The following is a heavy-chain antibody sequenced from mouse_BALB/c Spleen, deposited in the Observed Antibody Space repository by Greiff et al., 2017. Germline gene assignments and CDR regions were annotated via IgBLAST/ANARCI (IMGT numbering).Heavy chain of an antibody. CDR2: INSNGGIT. V-gene: IGHV5-6-3*01. J-gene: IGHJ2*01. D-gene: IGHD1-1*02. Sequence: EVKLMESGGGLVKPGGSLKLSCAASGFTFSSYGMSWVRQTPDKRLELVATINSNGGITYYPDSVKGRFTISRDNAKNTLYLQMSSLKSEDTAMYYCARDRGRGSYDYWGQGTTLTVSS. CDR3: ARDRGRGSYDY. CDR1: GFTFSSYG.